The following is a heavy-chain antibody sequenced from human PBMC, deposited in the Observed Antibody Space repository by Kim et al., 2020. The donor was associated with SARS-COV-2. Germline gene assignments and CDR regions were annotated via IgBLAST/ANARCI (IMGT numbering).Heavy chain of an antibody. Sequence: GGSLRLSCAASGFTFSSYGMHWVRQAPGKGLEWVAVIWYDGSNKYYADSVKGRFTISRDNSKNTLYLQMNSLRAEDTAVYYCARARYTAMVRQDAFDIWGQGTMVTVSS. CDR2: IWYDGSNK. CDR1: GFTFSSYG. J-gene: IGHJ3*02. V-gene: IGHV3-33*01. D-gene: IGHD5-18*01. CDR3: ARARYTAMVRQDAFDI.